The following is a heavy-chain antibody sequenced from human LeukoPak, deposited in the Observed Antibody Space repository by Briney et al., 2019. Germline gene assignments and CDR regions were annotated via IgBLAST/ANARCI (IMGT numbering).Heavy chain of an antibody. J-gene: IGHJ4*02. CDR1: GFTFSSYA. CDR2: ISYDGSNK. D-gene: IGHD3-10*01. Sequence: GGSLRLSCAASGFTFSSYAMHWVRQAPGKGLEWVAVISYDGSNKYYADSVKGRFTISRDNSKNTLYLQMNSLRSEDTAVFYCARASWFGELGHYWGQGTLVTVSS. CDR3: ARASWFGELGHY. V-gene: IGHV3-30-3*01.